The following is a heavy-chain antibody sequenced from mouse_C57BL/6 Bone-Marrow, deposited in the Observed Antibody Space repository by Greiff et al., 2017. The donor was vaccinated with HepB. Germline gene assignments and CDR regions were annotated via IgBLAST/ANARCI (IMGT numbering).Heavy chain of an antibody. D-gene: IGHD1-1*01. J-gene: IGHJ3*01. CDR1: GFTFSSYA. V-gene: IGHV5-9-1*02. CDR2: ISSGGDYI. Sequence: DVHLVESGEGLVKPGGSLKLSCAASGFTFSSYAMSWVRQTPEKRLEWVAYISSGGDYIYYADTVKGRFTISRDNARNTLYLQMSSLKSEDTAMYYCTRVLRPAWFAYWGQGTLVTVSA. CDR3: TRVLRPAWFAY.